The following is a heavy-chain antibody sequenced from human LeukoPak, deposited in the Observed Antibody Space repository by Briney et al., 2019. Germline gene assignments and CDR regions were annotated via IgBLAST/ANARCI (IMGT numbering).Heavy chain of an antibody. CDR3: AREGYCSSTSCSV. D-gene: IGHD2-2*01. CDR2: LYSGTT. CDR1: GFTFNRNN. V-gene: IGHV3-53*01. Sequence: PGGSLRLSCAASGFTFNRNNMNWVRQAPGKGLEWVSILYSGTTYYADSVKGRFTISRDTSKNTLYLQMNSLRAEDTAVYYCAREGYCSSTSCSVWGQGTLVTVSS. J-gene: IGHJ4*02.